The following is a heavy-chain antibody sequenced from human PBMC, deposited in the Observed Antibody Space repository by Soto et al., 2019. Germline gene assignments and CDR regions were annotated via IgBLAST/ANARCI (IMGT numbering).Heavy chain of an antibody. CDR3: ARDHKGGYYGMDV. J-gene: IGHJ6*02. V-gene: IGHV1-24*01. CDR2: FDPEGGEA. Sequence: ASGKVSCKISGHTLTELSIHWVRQAPGKGLEWMGGFDPEGGEAIYAQKWHGRVTVTEDTVTGTAYMELRGLKSDDTAVCYCARDHKGGYYGMDVWGQGTTVTVSS. D-gene: IGHD3-16*01. CDR1: GHTLTELS.